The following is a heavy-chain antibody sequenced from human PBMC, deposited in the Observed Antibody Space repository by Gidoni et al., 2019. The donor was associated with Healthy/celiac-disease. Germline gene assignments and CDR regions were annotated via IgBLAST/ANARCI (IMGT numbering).Heavy chain of an antibody. D-gene: IGHD2-21*02. CDR1: GFPFSRIG. V-gene: IGHV3-33*01. CDR2: IWYDGSNK. Sequence: QVQLVESGGGVVQPGRSLRLSCAASGFPFSRIGLQLVRQAPGQGLGWVAVIWYDGSNKYYADSVKGRFTISRDNSKNTLYLQMNSLRAEDTAVYYCARDTHGCGGDCYPYYYYYGMDVWGQGTTVTVSS. J-gene: IGHJ6*02. CDR3: ARDTHGCGGDCYPYYYYYGMDV.